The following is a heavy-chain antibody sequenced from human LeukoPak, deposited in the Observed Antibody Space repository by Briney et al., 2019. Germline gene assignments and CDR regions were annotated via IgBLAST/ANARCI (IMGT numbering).Heavy chain of an antibody. CDR1: GGSFCGYY. CDR2: INHSGST. V-gene: IGHV4-34*01. D-gene: IGHD5-18*01. Sequence: SETLSLTCAVYGGSFCGYYWSWLRKPPGKGLEWIGEINHSGSTNYNPSLKSRVTISVDTFKNQFSLKLSSVTAADTAVYYCARDRRGYSYGYASPVFDYWGQGTLVTVSS. J-gene: IGHJ4*02. CDR3: ARDRRGYSYGYASPVFDY.